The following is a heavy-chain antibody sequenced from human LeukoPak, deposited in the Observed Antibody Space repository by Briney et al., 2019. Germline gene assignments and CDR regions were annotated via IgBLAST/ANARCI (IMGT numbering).Heavy chain of an antibody. Sequence: SETLSLTCTVSGGSISSYYWSWIRQPPGKGLEWIGYIYYSGSTNYNPSLKSRVTISVDTSKNQFPLKLSSVTAADTAVYYCARQGLRYFDWSSAFDYWGQGTLVTVSS. J-gene: IGHJ4*02. CDR1: GGSISSYY. CDR2: IYYSGST. V-gene: IGHV4-59*08. D-gene: IGHD3-9*01. CDR3: ARQGLRYFDWSSAFDY.